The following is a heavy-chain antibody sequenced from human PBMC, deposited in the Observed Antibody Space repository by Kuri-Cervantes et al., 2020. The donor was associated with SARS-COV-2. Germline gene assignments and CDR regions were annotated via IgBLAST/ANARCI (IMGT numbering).Heavy chain of an antibody. Sequence: GESLKISCAASGLSFNNAWMNWVRQAPGKGLEWVGRIRSETDGGTTDYIAPVKGRFTISRDDSKNTLYLQMNSLTSEDTAVYYCATGTYSSGFGLLLYWGRGTLVTVSS. D-gene: IGHD5-18*01. J-gene: IGHJ4*02. CDR3: ATGTYSSGFGLLLY. CDR2: IRSETDGGTT. V-gene: IGHV3-15*07. CDR1: GLSFNNAW.